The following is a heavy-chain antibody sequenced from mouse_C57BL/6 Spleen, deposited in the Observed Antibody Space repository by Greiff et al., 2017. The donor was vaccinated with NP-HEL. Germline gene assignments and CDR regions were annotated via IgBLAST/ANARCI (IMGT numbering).Heavy chain of an antibody. J-gene: IGHJ4*01. D-gene: IGHD1-1*02. V-gene: IGHV14-2*01. CDR1: GFNINDYY. CDR2: IDPEDGET. Sequence: EVQVVESGAELVKPGASVKLSCTASGFNINDYYMHWVQQRTEQGLEWIGRIDPEDGETKYAAKFQGKATITADTSSNTAYLQLSSLTSDDTAVYYCASYGSYALDYWGQGTTVTVSS. CDR3: ASYGSYALDY.